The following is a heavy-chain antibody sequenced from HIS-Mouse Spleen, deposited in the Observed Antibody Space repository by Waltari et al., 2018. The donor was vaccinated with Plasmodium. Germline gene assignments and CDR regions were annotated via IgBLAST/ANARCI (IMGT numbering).Heavy chain of an antibody. CDR2: IYYSGST. J-gene: IGHJ4*02. D-gene: IGHD6-6*01. CDR1: GGSISSGGYY. Sequence: QVQLQESGPGLVKPSQTLSLTCTVSGGSISSGGYYWSWIRQPPGKGLEWIGYIYYSGSTYYNPSLKSRVTISVDTSKNQFSLKLSSVTAADTAVYYCARERPNDVAARNYFDYWGQGTLVTVSS. CDR3: ARERPNDVAARNYFDY. V-gene: IGHV4-31*03.